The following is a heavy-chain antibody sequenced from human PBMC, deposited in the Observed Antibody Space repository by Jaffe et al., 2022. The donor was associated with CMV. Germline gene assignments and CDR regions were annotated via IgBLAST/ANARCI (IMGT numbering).Heavy chain of an antibody. V-gene: IGHV3-23*04. CDR1: GFTFSSYA. D-gene: IGHD3-16*02. CDR3: AKDHYDYVWGSYRKLYYFDY. J-gene: IGHJ4*02. Sequence: EVQLVESGGGLVQPGGSLRLSCAASGFTFSSYAMSWVRQAPGKGLEWVSAISGSGGSTYYADSVKGRFTISRDNSKNTLYLQMNSLRAEDTAVYYCAKDHYDYVWGSYRKLYYFDYWGQGTLVTVSS. CDR2: ISGSGGST.